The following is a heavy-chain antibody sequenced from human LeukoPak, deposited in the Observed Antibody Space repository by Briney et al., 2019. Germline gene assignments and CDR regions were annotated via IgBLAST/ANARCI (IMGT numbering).Heavy chain of an antibody. Sequence: GRSLRLSCAASGFTFDDYAMHWVRQAPGKGLEWVSGISWNSGSIGYADSVKGRFTISRDNAKNSLYLQMNSLRAEDTALYYCAKDSGSGWYESNRFDPWGQGTLVTVSS. D-gene: IGHD6-19*01. CDR3: AKDSGSGWYESNRFDP. J-gene: IGHJ5*02. CDR2: ISWNSGSI. CDR1: GFTFDDYA. V-gene: IGHV3-9*01.